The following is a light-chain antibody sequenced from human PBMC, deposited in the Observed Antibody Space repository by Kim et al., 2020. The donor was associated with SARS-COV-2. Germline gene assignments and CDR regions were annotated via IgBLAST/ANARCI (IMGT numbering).Light chain of an antibody. V-gene: IGKV3-15*01. Sequence: VSPGESATLSCRASQSVSSNLAWYQQKPGQAPRLLIYGASTRATGIPARFSGSGSGTEFTLTISSLQSEDFAVYYCQQYNNWPPRTFGQGTKLEIK. CDR1: QSVSSN. J-gene: IGKJ2*01. CDR2: GAS. CDR3: QQYNNWPPRT.